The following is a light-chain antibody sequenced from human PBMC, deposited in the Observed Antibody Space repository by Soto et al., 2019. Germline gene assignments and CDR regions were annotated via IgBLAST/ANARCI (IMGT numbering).Light chain of an antibody. Sequence: DIQITQSPSPLSPSIGDRVTITGRASQSIDNWLAWYQQKPGKAPHLLIYDASRLETGVPSRFSGSGSGTEFTLTISSLQADDFATYFCQHYNGYPYTFGPGTKLEIK. CDR3: QHYNGYPYT. CDR2: DAS. J-gene: IGKJ2*01. CDR1: QSIDNW. V-gene: IGKV1-5*01.